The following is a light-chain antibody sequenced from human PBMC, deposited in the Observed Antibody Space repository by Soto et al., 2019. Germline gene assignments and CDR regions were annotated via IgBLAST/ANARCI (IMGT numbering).Light chain of an antibody. J-gene: IGLJ3*02. CDR3: SSFAGSGNWV. Sequence: QSVLTQPASVSGSPGRSITISCTGTSSDVGSYDFVSWYQQKSGEPPKLIISEVTNRPSGVSARFLGSKSGNTASLTISELQPEDEADYYCSSFAGSGNWVFGGGTKVTVL. CDR2: EVT. CDR1: SSDVGSYDF. V-gene: IGLV2-23*02.